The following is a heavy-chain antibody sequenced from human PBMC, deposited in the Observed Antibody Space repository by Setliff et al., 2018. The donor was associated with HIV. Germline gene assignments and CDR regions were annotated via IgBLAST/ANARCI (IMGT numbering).Heavy chain of an antibody. Sequence: PSETLSLTCTVSGGSMSSGSYSWTWLRQPAGKEPELIGHVYVGGTVIYNPSLASRLTISIVPSKNQFSRDLRSVTAADTAKYYCARGRTIGVSAVFFDPWGQGTTVTVSS. D-gene: IGHD3-3*01. J-gene: IGHJ5*02. V-gene: IGHV4-61*09. CDR3: ARGRTIGVSAVFFDP. CDR2: VYVGGTV. CDR1: GGSMSSGSYS.